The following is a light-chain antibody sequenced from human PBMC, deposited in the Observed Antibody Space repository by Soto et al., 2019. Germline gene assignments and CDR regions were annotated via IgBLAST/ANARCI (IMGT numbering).Light chain of an antibody. CDR3: SSYPNTSTLV. J-gene: IGLJ3*02. CDR1: SSDVGAYTL. V-gene: IGLV2-14*02. Sequence: QSALTQPASLSGSPGQSITISCTGTSSDVGAYTLFSWYQQPPGRAPKLFIFDVSDRPSRVSDRFSGSKSGNTASLTSSGLQSEDEAYYDCSSYPNTSTLVFGGGTKLTV. CDR2: DVS.